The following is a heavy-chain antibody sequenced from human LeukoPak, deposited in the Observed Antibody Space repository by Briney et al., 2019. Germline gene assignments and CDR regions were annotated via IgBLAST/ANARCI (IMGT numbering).Heavy chain of an antibody. CDR1: GFTFSSYA. Sequence: GGSLRLSCAASGFTFSSYAMSWVRQTPGKGLEWVSVIYSGGSTYYADSVKGRFTISRDNSKNTLYLQMNSLRAEDTAVYYCANYDFWSGYYNYWGQGTLVTVSS. CDR2: IYSGGST. CDR3: ANYDFWSGYYNY. D-gene: IGHD3-3*01. J-gene: IGHJ4*02. V-gene: IGHV3-23*03.